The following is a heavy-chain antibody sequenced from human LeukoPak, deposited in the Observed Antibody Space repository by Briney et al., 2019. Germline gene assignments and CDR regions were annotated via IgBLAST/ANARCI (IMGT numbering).Heavy chain of an antibody. CDR1: GGSINSDD. J-gene: IGHJ3*02. Sequence: PSETLSLTCAVSGGSINSDDWSWIRRPPGKGLEWIGHIHHSGRSNYNPSLVSRVTLSVDMSRNQFSLRLSSVTAADTAVYYCARQTFPGLRYDDRRIFDIWGQGSVVTVSS. V-gene: IGHV4-59*08. CDR2: IHHSGRS. D-gene: IGHD3-3*01. CDR3: ARQTFPGLRYDDRRIFDI.